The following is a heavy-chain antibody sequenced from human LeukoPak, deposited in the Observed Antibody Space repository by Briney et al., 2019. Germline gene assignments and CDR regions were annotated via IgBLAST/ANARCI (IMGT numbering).Heavy chain of an antibody. CDR3: ARGRTQTRGWLRFRGDYFDY. CDR2: INHSGST. Sequence: SETLSLTCAVYGGSFSGYYWSWIRQPPGKGLEWIGEINHSGSTNYNPSLKSRVTISVDTSKNQFSLKLSSVTAADTAVYYCARGRTQTRGWLRFRGDYFDYWGQGTLVTVSS. V-gene: IGHV4-34*01. J-gene: IGHJ4*02. D-gene: IGHD5-12*01. CDR1: GGSFSGYY.